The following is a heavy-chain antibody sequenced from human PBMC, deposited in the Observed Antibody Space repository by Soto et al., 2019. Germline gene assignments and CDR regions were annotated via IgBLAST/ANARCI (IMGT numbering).Heavy chain of an antibody. CDR2: ISYDGSNK. J-gene: IGHJ6*02. V-gene: IGHV3-30*18. CDR3: AKEGGSGSYYNRYGMDV. CDR1: GFTFSSYG. D-gene: IGHD3-10*01. Sequence: VGSVRLSCAASGFTFSSYGMHWVRQAPGKGLEWVAVISYDGSNKYYADSVKGRFTISRDNSKNTLYLQMNSLRAEDTAVYYCAKEGGSGSYYNRYGMDVWGQGTTVTVSS.